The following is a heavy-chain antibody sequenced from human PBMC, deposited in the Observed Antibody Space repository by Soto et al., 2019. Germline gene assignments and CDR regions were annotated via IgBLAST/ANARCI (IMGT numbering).Heavy chain of an antibody. Sequence: RASVEVSCKASGGTFSSYAISWVRQAPGQGLEWMGGIIPIFGTANYAQKFQGRVTITADKSTSTAYMELSSLRSEDTAVYYCARDPGSGSSHPRGYYYGMDVWGQGTTVTVSS. CDR1: GGTFSSYA. CDR2: IIPIFGTA. D-gene: IGHD6-6*01. CDR3: ARDPGSGSSHPRGYYYGMDV. J-gene: IGHJ6*02. V-gene: IGHV1-69*06.